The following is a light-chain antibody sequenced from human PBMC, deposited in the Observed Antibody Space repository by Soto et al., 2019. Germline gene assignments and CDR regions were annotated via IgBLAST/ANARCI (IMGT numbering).Light chain of an antibody. Sequence: DIQMTQSPSTLSASVGDRVTITCRASQSISSWLAWYQQKPGKAPKLLIYKASSLESGVPSRFGGSGSGTEITLTISSLQPDDFATYYCQQYNRYSNTLVQGTKLEIK. J-gene: IGKJ2*01. CDR3: QQYNRYSNT. CDR1: QSISSW. CDR2: KAS. V-gene: IGKV1-5*03.